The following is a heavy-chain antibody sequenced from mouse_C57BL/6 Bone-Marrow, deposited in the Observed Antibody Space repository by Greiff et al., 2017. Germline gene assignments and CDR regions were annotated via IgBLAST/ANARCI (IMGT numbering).Heavy chain of an antibody. V-gene: IGHV1-31*01. J-gene: IGHJ4*01. CDR2: IYPYNGVS. Sequence: VHVKQPGPELVKPGASVKISCKASGYSFTGYYMHWVKQSHGNILDWIGYIYPYNGVSSYNQKFKGKATLTVDKSSSTAYMELRSLTSEDSAVYYCARHRYYGRGDYWGQGTSVTVSS. CDR1: GYSFTGYY. D-gene: IGHD1-1*01. CDR3: ARHRYYGRGDY.